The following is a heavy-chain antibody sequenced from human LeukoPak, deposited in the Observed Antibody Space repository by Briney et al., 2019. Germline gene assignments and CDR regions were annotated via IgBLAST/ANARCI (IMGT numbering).Heavy chain of an antibody. CDR2: IGGSGTST. Sequence: GASLRLSCAASGFTFSSYAMIWVRQAPGKGLEWVSAIGGSGTSTFYADSVKGRFTISRDNSKNTLYLQMNSLRAEDTAVCYCAKTSQGHPPYYCSMDVWGQGTTVTVSS. J-gene: IGHJ6*02. CDR1: GFTFSSYA. V-gene: IGHV3-23*01. CDR3: AKTSQGHPPYYCSMDV.